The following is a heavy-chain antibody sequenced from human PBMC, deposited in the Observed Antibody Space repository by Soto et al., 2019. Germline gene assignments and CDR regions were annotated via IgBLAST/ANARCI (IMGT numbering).Heavy chain of an antibody. CDR2: IIPIFGTA. J-gene: IGHJ4*02. CDR1: GGTFSSYA. Sequence: SVKVSCKASGGTFSSYAISWVRQAPGQGLEWMGGIIPIFGTANYAQKFQGRVTITADESTSTAYMELSSLRSEDTAVYYCARDPLPYNWNYSFDYWGQGTLVTVSS. D-gene: IGHD1-7*01. V-gene: IGHV1-69*13. CDR3: ARDPLPYNWNYSFDY.